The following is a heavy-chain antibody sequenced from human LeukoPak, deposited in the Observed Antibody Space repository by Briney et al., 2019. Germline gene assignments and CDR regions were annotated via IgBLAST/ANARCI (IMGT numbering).Heavy chain of an antibody. CDR1: GGSISTYY. Sequence: SETLSLTRTLSGGSISTYYWSWIRQPPGKGLGWIGYIYHSGSTNYNPSLKSRVTISVDTSKNQFSLKLSSVTAADTAVYYCARGGGYASPIGYWGQGALVTVSS. CDR2: IYHSGST. D-gene: IGHD5-12*01. V-gene: IGHV4-59*01. CDR3: ARGGGYASPIGY. J-gene: IGHJ4*02.